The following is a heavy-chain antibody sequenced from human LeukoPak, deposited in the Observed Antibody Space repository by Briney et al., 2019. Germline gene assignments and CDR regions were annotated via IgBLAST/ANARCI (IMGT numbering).Heavy chain of an antibody. CDR3: ARVILYPGWFDP. CDR2: INHSGST. CDR1: GGSFSGYS. J-gene: IGHJ5*02. V-gene: IGHV4-34*01. D-gene: IGHD2-8*01. Sequence: SETLSLTCAVYGGSFSGYSWSWIRQPPGKGLEWIGEINHSGSTNYNPSLKSRVTISVDTSKNQFSLKLSSVTAADTAVYYCARVILYPGWFDPWGQGTLVTVSS.